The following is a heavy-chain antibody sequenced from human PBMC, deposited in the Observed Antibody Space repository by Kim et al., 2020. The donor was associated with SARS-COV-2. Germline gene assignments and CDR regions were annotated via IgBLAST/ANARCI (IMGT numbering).Heavy chain of an antibody. CDR1: GFTFSSYA. D-gene: IGHD3-10*01. CDR3: AKGPYGSGTYYSDS. CDR2: INSGGSST. V-gene: IGHV3-23*03. Sequence: LSLTCAASGFTFSSYAMSWVRQAPGKGLEWVSVINSGGSSTYYADSVKGRFTISRDNSKNTLYLQMNSLRAEDTAVYYCAKGPYGSGTYYSDSWGQGTLGTVSS. J-gene: IGHJ4*02.